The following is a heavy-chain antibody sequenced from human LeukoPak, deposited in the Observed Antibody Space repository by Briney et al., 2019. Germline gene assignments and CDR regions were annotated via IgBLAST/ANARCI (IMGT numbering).Heavy chain of an antibody. Sequence: PGGSLRLSCAASGFTFSSYEMNWVRQAPGKGLEWVSYISPSGTTMHYADSVKGRLTISRDNAKHLLYLQMNSLRDEDTAVYYCARDRFRGDGAHGGGAFDIWGQGTMATVSS. D-gene: IGHD3-16*01. V-gene: IGHV3-48*03. CDR2: ISPSGTTM. CDR3: ARDRFRGDGAHGGGAFDI. CDR1: GFTFSSYE. J-gene: IGHJ3*02.